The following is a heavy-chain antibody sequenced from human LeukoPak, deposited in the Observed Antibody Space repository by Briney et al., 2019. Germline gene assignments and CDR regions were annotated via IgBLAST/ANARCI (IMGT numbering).Heavy chain of an antibody. J-gene: IGHJ4*02. CDR3: AVTPIQANYFDY. CDR2: IYYSGST. CDR1: GGSISSYY. Sequence: SETLSLTCTVSGGSISSYYWSWIRQPPGKGLEWIGYIYYSGSTNYNLSLKSRVTISVDTSKNQFSLKLSSVTAADTAVYYCAVTPIQANYFDYWGQGTLVTVSS. V-gene: IGHV4-59*01. D-gene: IGHD1-1*01.